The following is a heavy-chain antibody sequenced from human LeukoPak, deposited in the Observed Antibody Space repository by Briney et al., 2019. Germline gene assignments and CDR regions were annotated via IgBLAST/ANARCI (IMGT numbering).Heavy chain of an antibody. D-gene: IGHD3-10*01. V-gene: IGHV3-72*01. Sequence: GGSLRLSCAASGFTFSDHYMDWVRQAPGKGLEGVGRTRNKANSYTTEYAASVKGRFTISRDDSKNSLYLQMNSLRAEDTAVYYCATITMVRGVTDYWGQGTLVTVSS. CDR3: ATITMVRGVTDY. J-gene: IGHJ4*02. CDR1: GFTFSDHY. CDR2: TRNKANSYTT.